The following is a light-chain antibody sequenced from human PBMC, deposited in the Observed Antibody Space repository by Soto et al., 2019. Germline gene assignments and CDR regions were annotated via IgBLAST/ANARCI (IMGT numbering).Light chain of an antibody. J-gene: IGLJ2*01. CDR2: RNN. CDR3: AAWDDSLSAVV. CDR1: SSNIGSNY. V-gene: IGLV1-47*01. Sequence: QSVLTQPPSASGTPGQRVTISCSGSSSNIGSNYVYWYQQLPGTAPKLLIYRNNQRPSGVPDRFSGSKSGTSASLAISGLRSEDEADYYCAAWDDSLSAVVFGGGPKVTV.